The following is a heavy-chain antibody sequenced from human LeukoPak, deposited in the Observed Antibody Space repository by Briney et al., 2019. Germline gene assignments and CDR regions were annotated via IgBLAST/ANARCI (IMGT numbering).Heavy chain of an antibody. J-gene: IGHJ4*02. CDR1: DDSVSSGSYY. CDR3: TRGGGWLVDY. CDR2: VYSSGST. V-gene: IGHV4-61*01. Sequence: SETLSLICTVSDDSVSSGSYYWSWFRQPPGKAPEWIGYVYSSGSTKYNPSLKSRVTISVETSKNQISLKLESVTAADTAVYYCTRGGGWLVDYWGQGTLATFSS. D-gene: IGHD6-19*01.